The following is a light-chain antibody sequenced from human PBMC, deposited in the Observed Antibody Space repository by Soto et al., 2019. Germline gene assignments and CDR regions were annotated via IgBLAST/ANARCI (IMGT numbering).Light chain of an antibody. Sequence: QSALTQPASVSGSPGQSITISCNGTSSDVGGYIYVSWYQQHPGKAPKLIIYEVTNRPSGVSDRFSGSKSGNTASLTISGLQAEDEGDYYCTSYTTSNTLYVFGTGTKVT. V-gene: IGLV2-14*01. CDR3: TSYTTSNTLYV. CDR2: EVT. CDR1: SSDVGGYIY. J-gene: IGLJ1*01.